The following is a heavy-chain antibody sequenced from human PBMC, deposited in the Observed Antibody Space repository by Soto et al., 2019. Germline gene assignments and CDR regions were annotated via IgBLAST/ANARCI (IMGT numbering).Heavy chain of an antibody. CDR1: GYSFTSYW. CDR2: IYPGDSDT. Sequence: PGESLKISCKGSGYSFTSYWIGWVRQMPGKGLEWMGIIYPGDSDTRYCPSFQGQVTISADKSISTFNNTLYLQMDSLRAEDTAVYYCAKTGLTIIVEDWFDPWGQGTLVTVSS. V-gene: IGHV5-51*01. D-gene: IGHD3-22*01. J-gene: IGHJ5*02. CDR3: AKTGLTIIVEDWFDP.